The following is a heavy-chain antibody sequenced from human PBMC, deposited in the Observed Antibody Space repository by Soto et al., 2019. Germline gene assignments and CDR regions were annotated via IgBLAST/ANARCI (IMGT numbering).Heavy chain of an antibody. V-gene: IGHV1-69*01. CDR2: IIPIFGTS. CDR1: GGTFNTYD. J-gene: IGHJ4*02. Sequence: QVQLVQSGAEMKKPGSSVKVSCKASGGTFNTYDINWVRQAPGQGLEWMGGIIPIFGTSDYAQKFQGRVTISVDESTGTAYMELGSLRSQDTALYYCARVSPSAVGPIYFDYWGQGTLVTVSS. CDR3: ARVSPSAVGPIYFDY. D-gene: IGHD6-25*01.